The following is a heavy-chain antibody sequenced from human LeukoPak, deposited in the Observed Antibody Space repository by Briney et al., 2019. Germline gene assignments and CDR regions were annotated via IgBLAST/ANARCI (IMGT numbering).Heavy chain of an antibody. CDR1: GGSISSGYYY. CDR2: ICHSGST. J-gene: IGHJ4*02. Sequence: SQTLSLTCTVSGGSISSGYYYWSWLRQPPGKGLVWSGYICHSGSTYSDPSLKRRVTISVDRSKNQFSLKLSSVTAADTAVYYCARWRSSWGFDYWGQGTLGTVSS. CDR3: ARWRSSWGFDY. D-gene: IGHD6-13*01. V-gene: IGHV4-30-2*01.